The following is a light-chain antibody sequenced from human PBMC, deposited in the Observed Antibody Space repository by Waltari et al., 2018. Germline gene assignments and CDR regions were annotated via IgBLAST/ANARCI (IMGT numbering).Light chain of an antibody. V-gene: IGKV3-20*01. J-gene: IGKJ1*01. Sequence: EMVLTQSPGTLSLSPGERAPPSCRASPSVGRSLAWYPQKPGQAPRLLIYGASTRATGIPDRVSGSGSWTDFSLSISRLAPDDLAVYYCQHYVRLPVTFGQGTKVEFK. CDR3: QHYVRLPVT. CDR2: GAS. CDR1: PSVGRS.